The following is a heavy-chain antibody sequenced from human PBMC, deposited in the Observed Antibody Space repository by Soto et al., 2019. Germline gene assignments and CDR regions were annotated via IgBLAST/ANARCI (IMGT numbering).Heavy chain of an antibody. D-gene: IGHD4-17*01. V-gene: IGHV1-8*01. CDR2: VSPENRNA. CDR1: GYTYAEYD. CDR3: EVTTGY. J-gene: IGHJ4*02. Sequence: SVKVSCKKSGYTYAEYDSNWVRQAPGQGLEYMGWVSPENRNAGYAPQFRGRVSMTADTSINTVYLELTTLTYEDTAVYYCEVTTGYWGQGTMVTVSS.